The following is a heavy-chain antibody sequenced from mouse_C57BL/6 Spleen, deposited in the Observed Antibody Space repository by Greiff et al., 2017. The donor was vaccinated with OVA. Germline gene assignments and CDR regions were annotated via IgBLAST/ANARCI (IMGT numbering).Heavy chain of an antibody. D-gene: IGHD2-1*01. V-gene: IGHV2-2*01. CDR3: ARKEDGNYVYAMDY. J-gene: IGHJ4*01. Sequence: VQLQQSGPGLVQPSQSLSITCTVSGFSLTSYGVHWVRQSPGKGLEWLGVMWSGGSTDYNAAFISRLSISKDNSKSQVFFKMNSLQADDTAIYYCARKEDGNYVYAMDYWGQGTSVTVSS. CDR1: GFSLTSYG. CDR2: MWSGGST.